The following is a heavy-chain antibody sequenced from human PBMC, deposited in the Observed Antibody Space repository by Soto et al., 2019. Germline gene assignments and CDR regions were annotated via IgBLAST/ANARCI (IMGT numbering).Heavy chain of an antibody. CDR1: GGSFSGYY. CDR2: INHSGST. V-gene: IGHV4-34*01. CDR3: ARDKITGLFDY. J-gene: IGHJ4*02. Sequence: QVQLQQWGAGLLKPSETLSLTCAVYGGSFSGYYWTWIRQPPGTGLEWIGEINHSGSTNHNPSLKSRVTISVDPSKNQFSLKLTSVPAADTAVYYCARDKITGLFDYWGQGTLVTVSS. D-gene: IGHD2-8*02.